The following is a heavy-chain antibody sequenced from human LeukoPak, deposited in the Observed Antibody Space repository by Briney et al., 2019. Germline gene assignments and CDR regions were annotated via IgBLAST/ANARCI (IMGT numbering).Heavy chain of an antibody. J-gene: IGHJ4*02. Sequence: ASVKVSCKASGYVFTDSYMYWVRQAPGQGLEWMGWIVPKTGATKYAQKFQGRVTMTRDTSVDTVYMELSRLTSDDTAVYYCARGVYIAAGQYGYWGQGTLVTVSS. D-gene: IGHD6-13*01. V-gene: IGHV1-2*02. CDR2: IVPKTGAT. CDR3: ARGVYIAAGQYGY. CDR1: GYVFTDSY.